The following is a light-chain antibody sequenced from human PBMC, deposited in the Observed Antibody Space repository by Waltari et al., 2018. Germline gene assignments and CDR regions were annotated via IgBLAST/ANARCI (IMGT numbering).Light chain of an antibody. J-gene: IGLJ2*01. Sequence: SSELTQDPAVYVAMGQTVRITCQGDSLRSYYAHWYQQRPGQAPILVIYDKNNRPSGVPDRFSGSSSHNTGSLTITGAQAEDEASYYCHSRDASGVAGSFGGGTKLTVL. V-gene: IGLV3-19*01. CDR2: DKN. CDR3: HSRDASGVAGS. CDR1: SLRSYY.